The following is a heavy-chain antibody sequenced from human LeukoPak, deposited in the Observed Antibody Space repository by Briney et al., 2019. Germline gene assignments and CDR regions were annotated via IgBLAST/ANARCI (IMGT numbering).Heavy chain of an antibody. CDR3: ARDNRRDY. CDR2: INTDGSTT. Sequence: GGSLRLSCAASGFTFSSYWMHWVRQAPGKGLVWVSRINTDGSTTNYAESVKGRFTISGDSAKDTLYLQMNSLRAEDTAVYYCARDNRRDYWGQGTLVTVSS. D-gene: IGHD2/OR15-2a*01. V-gene: IGHV3-74*01. CDR1: GFTFSSYW. J-gene: IGHJ4*02.